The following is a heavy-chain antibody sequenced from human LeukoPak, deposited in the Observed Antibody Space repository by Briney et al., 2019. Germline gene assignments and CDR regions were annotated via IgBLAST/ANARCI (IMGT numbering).Heavy chain of an antibody. V-gene: IGHV3-48*03. CDR2: ISSSGSTI. CDR3: ARALRAQDCSGGSCYTRGYYYYMDV. J-gene: IGHJ6*03. Sequence: GGSLRLSCAASGFTFSSYEMNWVRQAPGKDLQWVSYISSSGSTIYYADSVKGRFTISRDNAKSSLFLQMISLRAEDTAVYYCARALRAQDCSGGSCYTRGYYYYMDVWGKGTTVTVSS. CDR1: GFTFSSYE. D-gene: IGHD2-15*01.